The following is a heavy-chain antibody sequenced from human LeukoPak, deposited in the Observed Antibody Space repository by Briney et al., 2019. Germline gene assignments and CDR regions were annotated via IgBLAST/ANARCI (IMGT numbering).Heavy chain of an antibody. J-gene: IGHJ1*01. CDR2: ISGSGGST. CDR1: GFTFSSYA. CDR3: ARSAAGTGYFQH. Sequence: GGSLRPSCAASGFTFSSYAMSWVRQAPGKGRKWVSAISGSGGSTYYADSVKGRFTISRDNSKNTLYLQMNSLRAEDTAVYYCARSAAGTGYFQHWGQGTLVTVSS. D-gene: IGHD6-13*01. V-gene: IGHV3-23*01.